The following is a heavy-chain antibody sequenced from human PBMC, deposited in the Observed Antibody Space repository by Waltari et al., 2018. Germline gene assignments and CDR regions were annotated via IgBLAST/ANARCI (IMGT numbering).Heavy chain of an antibody. CDR2: IKQDGTEK. V-gene: IGHV3-7*04. CDR1: GFTFSTYS. Sequence: LRLSCAVSGFTFSTYSMTWVRQAPGKGLEWVANIKQDGTEKYYVDSVKGRFSISRDNGKNLLYLHMNSLRADDTAVYYCARDEMHRTTWYHFWGQGTQVTVSS. CDR3: ARDEMHRTTWYHF. D-gene: IGHD6-13*01. J-gene: IGHJ4*02.